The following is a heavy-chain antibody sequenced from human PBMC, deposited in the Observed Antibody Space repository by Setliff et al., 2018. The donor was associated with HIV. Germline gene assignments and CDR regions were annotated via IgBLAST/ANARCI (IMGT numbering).Heavy chain of an antibody. Sequence: ASVKVSCKASGGAFSSYAISWVRQAPGQGLEWMGGIIPIFGTEKYPLKFQGRVTITADESTSTAYMELSRLRSEDTAVYYCATLTYCAGDCYSTGSSDIWGQGTMVTVSS. J-gene: IGHJ3*02. CDR1: GGAFSSYA. D-gene: IGHD2-21*01. CDR2: IIPIFGTE. CDR3: ATLTYCAGDCYSTGSSDI. V-gene: IGHV1-69*13.